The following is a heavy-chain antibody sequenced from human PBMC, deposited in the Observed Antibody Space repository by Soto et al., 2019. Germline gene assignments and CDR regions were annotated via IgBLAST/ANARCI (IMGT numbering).Heavy chain of an antibody. Sequence: ASVKVSCKASGYTFTSYDINWVRQATGQGLEWMGWMNPNSGNTGYAQKFQGRVTMTRNTSISTAYMELSSLRSEDTAVYYCASGVRSSFIGYFDIWGRGTLVTVSS. D-gene: IGHD6-6*01. CDR1: GYTFTSYD. V-gene: IGHV1-8*01. J-gene: IGHJ2*01. CDR3: ASGVRSSFIGYFDI. CDR2: MNPNSGNT.